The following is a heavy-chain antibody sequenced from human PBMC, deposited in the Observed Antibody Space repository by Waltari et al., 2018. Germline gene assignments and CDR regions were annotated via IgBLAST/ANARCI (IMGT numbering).Heavy chain of an antibody. CDR3: VRGPSVDYSNPVPFDL. Sequence: EVRLVESGRGLVQPGDTLTLSCAAAGITSSHHWLRWVRQFPGKGPMWVARINRGATIGYDDSVRGQFTIIRDSSTNTLSLQMRSLTVEDTALYYCVRGPSVDYSNPVPFDLWGQGTLVTVSS. J-gene: IGHJ4*02. CDR2: INRGATI. D-gene: IGHD4-4*01. CDR1: GITSSHHW. V-gene: IGHV3-74*01.